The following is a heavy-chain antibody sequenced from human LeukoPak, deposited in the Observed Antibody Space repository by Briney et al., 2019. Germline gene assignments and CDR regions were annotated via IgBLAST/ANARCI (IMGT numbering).Heavy chain of an antibody. J-gene: IGHJ4*02. CDR3: AKAAKRYCSSTSCYSSDY. D-gene: IGHD2-2*02. V-gene: IGHV3-23*01. Sequence: GGSLRLSCAASGFTFSSYAMSWVRQAPGKGLEWVSAISGSGGSTYYADSVKGRFTISRDNSKNTLYLQMNSLRAEDTAVYYCAKAAKRYCSSTSCYSSDYWGQGTLVTVSS. CDR2: ISGSGGST. CDR1: GFTFSSYA.